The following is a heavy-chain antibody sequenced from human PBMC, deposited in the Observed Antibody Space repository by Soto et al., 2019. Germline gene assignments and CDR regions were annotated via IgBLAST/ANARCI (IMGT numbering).Heavy chain of an antibody. CDR3: ARSDQSWRPFWRNYFDY. D-gene: IGHD3-3*01. CDR2: IIPIFGTA. Sequence: QVQLVQSGVEVKKPGSSVKVSCKASGGTFSSYAISWVRQSPGQGLEWMGGIIPIFGTANDAQKFQGRVTITADESTRTAYRELSSLISEDTALYYCARSDQSWRPFWRNYFDYWGQGTLVTVSS. V-gene: IGHV1-69*01. CDR1: GGTFSSYA. J-gene: IGHJ4*02.